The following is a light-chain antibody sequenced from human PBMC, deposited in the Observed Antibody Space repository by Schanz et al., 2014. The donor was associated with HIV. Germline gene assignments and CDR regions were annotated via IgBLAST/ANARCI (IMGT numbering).Light chain of an antibody. CDR2: GNK. V-gene: IGLV1-40*01. J-gene: IGLJ3*02. CDR1: SSTIGAGYD. Sequence: QSVLTQPPSVSGAPGQRITISCTGSSSTIGAGYDVHWYQQVPGTAPKLLIYGNKYRPSGVPDRFSGSKSGTSASLAITGLQAEDEGDYYCSSYAGSNNLVFGGGTKLTVL. CDR3: SSYAGSNNLV.